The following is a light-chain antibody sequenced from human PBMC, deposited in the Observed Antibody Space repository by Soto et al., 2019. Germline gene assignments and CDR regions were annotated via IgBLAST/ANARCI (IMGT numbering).Light chain of an antibody. Sequence: QSALTQPPSASGTPGQRVSISCSGSSSNIGSNPVNWYQQLPGMAPKLLLYRNDQRPSGVPDRFSGSKSGTSASLAISGLRSEDEADYYCAAWDDSLSGYYVFGTGTKVTVL. CDR1: SSNIGSNP. V-gene: IGLV1-47*01. CDR3: AAWDDSLSGYYV. J-gene: IGLJ1*01. CDR2: RND.